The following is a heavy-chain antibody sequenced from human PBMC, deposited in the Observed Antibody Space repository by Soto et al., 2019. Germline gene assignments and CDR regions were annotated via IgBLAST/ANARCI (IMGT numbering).Heavy chain of an antibody. V-gene: IGHV3-7*03. CDR2: IKQDGSEK. CDR1: AFTFSSYW. CDR3: ARDLFEAARRGEYAFDI. J-gene: IGHJ3*02. D-gene: IGHD3-16*01. Sequence: EVRLVESGGGLVQPGGSLRLSCAASAFTFSSYWMSWVRQAPGKGLEWVANIKQDGSEKYYVDSVKGRFTISRDNAKNSLYLQMNSLRADDTAVYYCARDLFEAARRGEYAFDIWGQGTMVTVSS.